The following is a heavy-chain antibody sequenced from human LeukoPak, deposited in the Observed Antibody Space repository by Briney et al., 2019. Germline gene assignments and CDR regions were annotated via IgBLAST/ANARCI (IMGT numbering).Heavy chain of an antibody. CDR2: IYTSGST. CDR3: AKVGVPATGGFHH. Sequence: SETLSLTCTVSGGSISSGSYYWSWIRQPAGKGLEWIGRIYTSGSTNYNPSLKSRVTISYTSKNQFSLKLNSVTAADTAIYYCAKVGVPATGGFHHWGQGTLVTVSS. J-gene: IGHJ1*01. D-gene: IGHD6-13*01. CDR1: GGSISSGSYY. V-gene: IGHV4-61*02.